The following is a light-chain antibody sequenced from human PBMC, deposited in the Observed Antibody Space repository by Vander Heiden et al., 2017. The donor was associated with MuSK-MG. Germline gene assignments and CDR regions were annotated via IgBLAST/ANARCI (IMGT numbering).Light chain of an antibody. CDR2: DVS. CDR1: SSDVGGYNY. CDR3: SSYTISSTRYV. V-gene: IGLV2-14*03. J-gene: IGLJ1*01. Sequence: QSALTQPASVSGSPGQSITISCTGTSSDVGGYNYVSWYQHHPGKAPKVMIYDVSNRPSGVSNRFSGSKSGNTASLTISGLQAEDEADYYCSSYTISSTRYVFGTGTKV.